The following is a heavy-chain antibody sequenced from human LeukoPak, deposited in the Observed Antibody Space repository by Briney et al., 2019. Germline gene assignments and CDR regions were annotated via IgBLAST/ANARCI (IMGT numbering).Heavy chain of an antibody. V-gene: IGHV3-30*02. CDR1: GFTFSSYG. Sequence: PGGSLRLSCAASGFTFSSYGMHWVRQAPGKGLEWVAFIRYDGSHKYYADSVKGRFTISRDNSKNTLYLQMNSLRAEDTAVYYCAKGVYGGRDLAYWGQGTLVTVSS. J-gene: IGHJ4*02. CDR3: AKGVYGGRDLAY. D-gene: IGHD4-23*01. CDR2: IRYDGSHK.